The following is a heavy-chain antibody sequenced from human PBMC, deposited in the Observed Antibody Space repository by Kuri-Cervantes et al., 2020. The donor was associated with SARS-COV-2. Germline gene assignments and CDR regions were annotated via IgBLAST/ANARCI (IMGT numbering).Heavy chain of an antibody. D-gene: IGHD5-24*01. CDR3: SSGGYNY. V-gene: IGHV4-39*01. Sequence: GSLRLSCTVSGGSISSSSYYWGWIRQPPGKGLEWIGSIYYSGSTYYNPSLKSRVTISVDTSKNQFSLKLSSVTAADTAVYFCSSGGYNYWGQGILVTVSS. CDR2: IYYSGST. J-gene: IGHJ4*02. CDR1: GGSISSSSYY.